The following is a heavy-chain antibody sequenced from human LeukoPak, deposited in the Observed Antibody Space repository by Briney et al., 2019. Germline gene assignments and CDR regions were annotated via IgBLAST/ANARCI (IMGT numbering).Heavy chain of an antibody. CDR2: ICTSGST. J-gene: IGHJ5*02. CDR1: GGSISSYY. V-gene: IGHV4-4*07. CDR3: ARGVVPAAINWFDP. Sequence: SETLSLTCTVSGGSISSYYWSWIRQPAGKGLEWIGRICTSGSTNYNPSLKSRVTMSVDTSKNQFSLKLSSVTAADTAVYYCARGVVPAAINWFDPWGQGTLVTVSS. D-gene: IGHD2-2*01.